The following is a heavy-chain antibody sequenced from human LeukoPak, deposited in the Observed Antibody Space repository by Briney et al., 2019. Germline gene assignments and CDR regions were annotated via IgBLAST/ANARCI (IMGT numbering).Heavy chain of an antibody. D-gene: IGHD3-22*01. CDR1: GYTFTSYG. CDR3: ARGSPYYYDSSGLLYYFDY. Sequence: GASVKVSFQASGYTFTSYGISWVRQAPGQGLEWMGWISAYNGNTNYAQKLQGRVTMTTDTSASTAYMELRSLRSDDTAVYYCARGSPYYYDSSGLLYYFDYWGQRTLVTVSS. V-gene: IGHV1-18*01. J-gene: IGHJ4*02. CDR2: ISAYNGNT.